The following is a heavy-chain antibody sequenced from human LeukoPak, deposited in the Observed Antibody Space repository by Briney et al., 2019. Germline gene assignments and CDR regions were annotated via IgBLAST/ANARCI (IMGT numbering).Heavy chain of an antibody. Sequence: PSETPSLTCTVSGGSISSYYWSWIRQPPGKGLEWVGYIYYSGSTNYNPSLKSRVTISVDTSKNQFSLKLSSVTAADTAVYYCARDPSYYGMDVWGQGTTVTVSS. J-gene: IGHJ6*02. CDR3: ARDPSYYGMDV. V-gene: IGHV4-59*01. CDR2: IYYSGST. CDR1: GGSISSYY.